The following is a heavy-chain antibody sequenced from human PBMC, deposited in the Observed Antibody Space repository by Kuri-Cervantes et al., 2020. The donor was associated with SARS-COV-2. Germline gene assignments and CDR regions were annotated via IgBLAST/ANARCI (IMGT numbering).Heavy chain of an antibody. CDR3: ARAGITGTTFYFDY. CDR2: INGDGSST. D-gene: IGHD1-7*01. V-gene: IGHV3-74*01. J-gene: IGHJ4*02. CDR1: GFTFSSYW. Sequence: LSLTCADSGFTFSSYWMHWVRQAPGKGLVWVSRINGDGSSTSYADSVKGRFTISRDNAKNTLYLQMNSLRAEDTAVYYCARAGITGTTFYFDYWGQGTLVTVSS.